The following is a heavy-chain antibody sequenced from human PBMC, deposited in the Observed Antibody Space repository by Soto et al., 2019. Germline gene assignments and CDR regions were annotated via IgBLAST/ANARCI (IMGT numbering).Heavy chain of an antibody. D-gene: IGHD3-10*01. CDR3: ARLRARWFGNLLSSDLDF. CDR1: GGSISNYNYY. V-gene: IGHV4-39*01. Sequence: QVQLQQSGPGLVEPSETLSLTCAVSGGSISNYNYYWGWIRQSPGKGLEWIGSVYYTGNTYYNPSLNSRLTISVDTSENQFSLRLTSVTAADTAVYFCARLRARWFGNLLSSDLDFWGQGSLVTVSS. CDR2: VYYTGNT. J-gene: IGHJ4*02.